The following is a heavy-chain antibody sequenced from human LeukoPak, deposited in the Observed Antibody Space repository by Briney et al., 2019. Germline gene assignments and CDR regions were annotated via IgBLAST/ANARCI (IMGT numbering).Heavy chain of an antibody. CDR2: IYYSGST. CDR3: ARARYSSAPFDY. CDR1: GGSISSYY. J-gene: IGHJ4*02. D-gene: IGHD6-25*01. Sequence: SETLSLTCIVSGGSISSYYWSWIRQPPGKGLEWIGYIYYSGSTNYNPSLKSRVTISVVTSKNQFSLKLCSVTAADTAVYYCARARYSSAPFDYWGQGTLITVSS. V-gene: IGHV4-59*01.